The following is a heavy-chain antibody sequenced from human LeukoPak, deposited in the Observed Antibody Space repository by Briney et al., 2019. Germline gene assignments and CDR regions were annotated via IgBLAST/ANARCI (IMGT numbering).Heavy chain of an antibody. Sequence: SETLSLTCAVYGGSFSGYYWSWIRQPPGKGLEWIGEINHSGSTNYNPSLKSRVTISVDTSKNQFSLKLSSVTAADTAVYYCAREMPVRGSAFDIWGQGTMVTVSS. CDR3: AREMPVRGSAFDI. D-gene: IGHD2-15*01. V-gene: IGHV4-34*01. CDR2: INHSGST. CDR1: GGSFSGYY. J-gene: IGHJ3*02.